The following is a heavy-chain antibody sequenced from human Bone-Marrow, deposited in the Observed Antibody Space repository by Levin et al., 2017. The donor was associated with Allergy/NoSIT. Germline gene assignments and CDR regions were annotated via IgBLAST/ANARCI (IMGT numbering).Heavy chain of an antibody. Sequence: GGSLRLSCRTSGFTFTNYAMTWVRQAPGKGLEWVSGITGDGFTTYYADSVRGRFTISRDNSKDTLYLQMHSLRAEDTGVYYCAKDRVFSYGYRSDYWGQGTLVTVAS. CDR3: AKDRVFSYGYRSDY. J-gene: IGHJ4*02. V-gene: IGHV3-23*01. CDR2: ITGDGFTT. CDR1: GFTFTNYA. D-gene: IGHD3-16*01.